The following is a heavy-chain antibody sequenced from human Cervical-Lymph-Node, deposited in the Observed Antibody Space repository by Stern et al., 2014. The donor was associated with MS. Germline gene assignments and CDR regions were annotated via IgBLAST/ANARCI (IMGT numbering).Heavy chain of an antibody. Sequence: EVQLVESGGGLVQPGGSLRLSCAASGFTFSTYAMSWVRQAPGKGLEWVSGVSPSGGSANYADSVEGRFTVSRDNSKNMVYLQMNTLSAGDTAVYYCAKLSQDRYNLLHPFDYWGQGTLVTVSS. D-gene: IGHD1-26*01. CDR3: AKLSQDRYNLLHPFDY. J-gene: IGHJ4*02. CDR1: GFTFSTYA. CDR2: VSPSGGSA. V-gene: IGHV3-23*04.